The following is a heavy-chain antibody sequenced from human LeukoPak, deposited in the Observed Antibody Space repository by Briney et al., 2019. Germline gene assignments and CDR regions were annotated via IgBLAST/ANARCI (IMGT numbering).Heavy chain of an antibody. Sequence: PSGTLSLTCAVYGGSFSDYYWSWIRQPPGKGLEWIGEINHSGSTNYNPSLKSRVTISVDTSKNQFSLKLSSVSAADTAMYYCARGGGGYSYGQFDYWGQGTLVTVSS. CDR2: INHSGST. V-gene: IGHV4-34*01. D-gene: IGHD5-18*01. J-gene: IGHJ4*02. CDR3: ARGGGGYSYGQFDY. CDR1: GGSFSDYY.